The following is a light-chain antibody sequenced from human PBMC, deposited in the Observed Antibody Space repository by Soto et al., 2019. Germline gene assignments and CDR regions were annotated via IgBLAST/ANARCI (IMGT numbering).Light chain of an antibody. Sequence: DIQLTQSPSTLSASVGDRVTITCRASQRIDRYLAWYQQKPGKAPKLLVYDASTLEGGVPSRFSGSGSVTEFILTISGLQPDDFATYYCQQYDSYSWTLDQGTKVDSK. CDR1: QRIDRY. CDR3: QQYDSYSWT. CDR2: DAS. J-gene: IGKJ1*01. V-gene: IGKV1-5*01.